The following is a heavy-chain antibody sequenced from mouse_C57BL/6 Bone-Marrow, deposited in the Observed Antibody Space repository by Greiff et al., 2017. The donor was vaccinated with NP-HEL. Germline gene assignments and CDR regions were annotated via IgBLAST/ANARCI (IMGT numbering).Heavy chain of an antibody. CDR1: GFTFSNYW. CDR2: IRFNSDNYAS. CDR3: TGTTVVAHYAMDY. V-gene: IGHV6-3*01. D-gene: IGHD1-1*01. Sequence: EVQRVESGGGLVQPGGSMKLSCVASGFTFSNYWMNWVRQSPEKGLEWVAQIRFNSDNYASHYAVSVKGRFTISRDDSKSSDYLQMNNLRAEDTGIYYGTGTTVVAHYAMDYWGQGTSVTVSS. J-gene: IGHJ4*01.